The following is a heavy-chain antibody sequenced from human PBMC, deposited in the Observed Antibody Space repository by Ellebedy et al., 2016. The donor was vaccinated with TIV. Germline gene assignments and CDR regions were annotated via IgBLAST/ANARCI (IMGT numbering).Heavy chain of an antibody. CDR3: ARDPRARGYCSSTSCPRYYYYGMDV. V-gene: IGHV3-11*01. CDR1: GFTFSDYY. Sequence: GGSLRLSXAASGFTFSDYYMGWIRQAPGKGLEWVSYISSSGSTIYYADSVKGRFTISRDNAKNSLYLQMNSLRAEDTAVYYCARDPRARGYCSSTSCPRYYYYGMDVWGQGTTVTVSS. J-gene: IGHJ6*02. CDR2: ISSSGSTI. D-gene: IGHD2-2*01.